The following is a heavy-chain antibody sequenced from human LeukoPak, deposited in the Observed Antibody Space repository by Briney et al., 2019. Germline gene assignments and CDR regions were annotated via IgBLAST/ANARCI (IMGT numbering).Heavy chain of an antibody. D-gene: IGHD1-26*01. Sequence: GGSLRLSCAASGFTFSDHAMHWVRQAPGKGLEWVSAVGIAADTFYPGSVKGRFAISRENAKNSLYLQMNSLRVEDTAVYYCVRQKKSHGNFDYWGQGTLVTVSS. J-gene: IGHJ4*02. CDR2: VGIAADT. CDR3: VRQKKSHGNFDY. CDR1: GFTFSDHA. V-gene: IGHV3-13*01.